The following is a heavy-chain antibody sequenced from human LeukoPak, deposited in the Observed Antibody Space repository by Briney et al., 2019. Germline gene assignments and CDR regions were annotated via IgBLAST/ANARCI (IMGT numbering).Heavy chain of an antibody. D-gene: IGHD1-26*01. J-gene: IGHJ4*02. CDR2: IYHSGST. CDR1: GGSISSGGYS. V-gene: IGHV4-30-2*01. CDR3: ARGVNSGSYFDY. Sequence: SGTLSLTCAVSGGSISSGGYSWSWIRQPPGKGLEWIGYIYHSGSTYYNPSLKSRVTISVDRSKNQFSLKLSSVTAADTAVYYCARGVNSGSYFDYWGQGTLVTVSS.